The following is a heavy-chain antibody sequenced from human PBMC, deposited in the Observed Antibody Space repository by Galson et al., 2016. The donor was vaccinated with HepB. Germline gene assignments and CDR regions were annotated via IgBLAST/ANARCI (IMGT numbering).Heavy chain of an antibody. CDR3: ARLSSVGLDS. J-gene: IGHJ4*02. Sequence: QSGAEVKKPGESLTISCQASGYDFTSYYIDWVRQIPGKGLEWMGHIYPGDSDARYSPSFQGEVTMSVDKSLSTTYLQWNSLEASDTAIYYCARLSSVGLDSWGQGTLVTVSS. CDR1: GYDFTSYY. D-gene: IGHD1-26*01. V-gene: IGHV5-51*01. CDR2: IYPGDSDA.